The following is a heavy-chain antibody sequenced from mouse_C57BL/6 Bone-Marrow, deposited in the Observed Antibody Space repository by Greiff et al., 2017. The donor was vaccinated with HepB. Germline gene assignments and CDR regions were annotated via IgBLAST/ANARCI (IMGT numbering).Heavy chain of an antibody. CDR3: ARSAYYYGSYWYFDV. J-gene: IGHJ1*01. D-gene: IGHD1-1*01. CDR2: ISGGSHNI. V-gene: IGHV5-17*02. Sequence: EVQLVESGGGLVQPGGSRKLSCAASGFTFSNFGFHWVRQAPEKGLEWVAYISGGSHNIYYVDSMKGRFTISRDNPKNTLFLQMTSLRSEDTAMYYCARSAYYYGSYWYFDVWGAGTTVTVSS. CDR1: GFTFSNFG.